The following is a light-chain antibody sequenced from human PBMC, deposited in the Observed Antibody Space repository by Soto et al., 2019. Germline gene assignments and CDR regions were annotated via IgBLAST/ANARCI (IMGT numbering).Light chain of an antibody. CDR3: QQYNNWRET. Sequence: EIVMTQSPATLSVSPGERATLSCRASQSVRSNLAWYQHKPGQAPRLLIYVASSRPAGVPARFSGSGSGTEFTLTISSLQSEDFAVYYCQQYNNWRETFGQGTKVEIK. V-gene: IGKV3-15*01. J-gene: IGKJ1*01. CDR2: VAS. CDR1: QSVRSN.